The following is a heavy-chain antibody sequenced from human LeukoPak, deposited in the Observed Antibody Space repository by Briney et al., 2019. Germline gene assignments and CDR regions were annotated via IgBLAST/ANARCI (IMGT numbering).Heavy chain of an antibody. J-gene: IGHJ3*02. V-gene: IGHV3-23*01. CDR2: ISGSGGST. CDR1: QFNFNSYG. CDR3: AKDPNGDYIGTFDI. Sequence: GGSLRLSCATSQFNFNSYGMTWVRQAPGKGLEWVSSISGSGGSTQYADSVQGRFTISRDNSKSTLYLQMNSLRAEDTAVYYCAKDPNGDYIGTFDIWGQGTMVTVSS. D-gene: IGHD4-17*01.